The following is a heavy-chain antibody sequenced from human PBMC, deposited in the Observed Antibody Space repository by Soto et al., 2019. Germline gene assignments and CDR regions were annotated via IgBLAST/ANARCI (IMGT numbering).Heavy chain of an antibody. CDR3: AKDGYYDSSGGYYFDY. CDR2: ISSSSSYI. D-gene: IGHD3-22*01. J-gene: IGHJ4*02. CDR1: GFTFSSYS. V-gene: IGHV3-21*04. Sequence: GGSLRLSCAASGFTFSSYSMNWVRQAPGKGLEWVSSISSSSSYIYYADSVKGRFTISRDNAKNTLYLQMNSLRAEDTAVYYCAKDGYYDSSGGYYFDYWGQGTLVTVSS.